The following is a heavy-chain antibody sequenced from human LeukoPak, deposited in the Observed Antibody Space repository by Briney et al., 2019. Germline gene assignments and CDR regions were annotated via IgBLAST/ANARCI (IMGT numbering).Heavy chain of an antibody. D-gene: IGHD3-9*01. CDR3: ARDLDILTAYYSGY. Sequence: ASVKVSCKASGYTFTTYGITWVRQAPGQGLEWMGWISAYNGNTHYAQNLQGRVTMTTDTSTSTACMELRGLRSDDTAVYYCARDLDILTAYYSGYRGQGTLVTVSS. J-gene: IGHJ4*02. CDR2: ISAYNGNT. V-gene: IGHV1-18*04. CDR1: GYTFTTYG.